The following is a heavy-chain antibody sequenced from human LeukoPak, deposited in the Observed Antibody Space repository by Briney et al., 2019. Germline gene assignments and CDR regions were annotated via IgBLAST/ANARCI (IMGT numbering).Heavy chain of an antibody. CDR2: IRSDGSNK. Sequence: QAGGSLRLSCAASGFTFITYDMHWVRQAPGKGLEWVAFIRSDGSNKYYADSVKGRFTISRDNSKNTLYLQLNSLRAEDTAVYYCTTDPIGTMIVPGGWGQGTLVTVSS. J-gene: IGHJ4*02. CDR3: TTDPIGTMIVPGG. CDR1: GFTFITYD. D-gene: IGHD3-22*01. V-gene: IGHV3-30*02.